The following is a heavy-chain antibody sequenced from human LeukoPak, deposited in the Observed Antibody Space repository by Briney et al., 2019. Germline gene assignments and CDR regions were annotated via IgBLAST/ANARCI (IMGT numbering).Heavy chain of an antibody. CDR1: GGTFSSYA. J-gene: IGHJ4*02. V-gene: IGHV1-69*04. D-gene: IGHD3-22*01. Sequence: GASVKVSCKASGGTFSSYAISWVRQAPGQGLEWMGRIIPILGIANYAQKFQGRVTITADKSTSTAYMELSSLRSEDTAVYYCAREASSGYYDSGGQNDYWGQGTLVTVSS. CDR2: IIPILGIA. CDR3: AREASSGYYDSGGQNDY.